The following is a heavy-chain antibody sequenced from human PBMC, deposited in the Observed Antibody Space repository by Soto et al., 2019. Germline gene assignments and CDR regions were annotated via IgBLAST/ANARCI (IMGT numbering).Heavy chain of an antibody. J-gene: IGHJ3*02. D-gene: IGHD3-16*01. V-gene: IGHV4-31*03. Sequence: SETLSLTCTVSGGSISSGGYYWSWIRQHPGKGLEWIGYIYYSGSTYYNPSLKSRVTISVDTSKNQFSLKLSSVTAADTAVYYCARDNKATFGHNASDIWGQGTMVTVS. CDR1: GGSISSGGYY. CDR3: ARDNKATFGHNASDI. CDR2: IYYSGST.